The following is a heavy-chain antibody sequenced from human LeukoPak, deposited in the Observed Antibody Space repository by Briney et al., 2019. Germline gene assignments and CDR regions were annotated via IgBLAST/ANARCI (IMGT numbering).Heavy chain of an antibody. J-gene: IGHJ4*02. CDR1: GFPFNTFW. V-gene: IGHV3-7*04. Sequence: GGSLNPPCAASGFPFNTFWRTWFPRAQGKGLEWVANIEPDGSETDYVDSVKGRFTISRDNTKNSLYLQMNSLRAEDTALFYCARAGYTYGFDYWGQGALVTVSS. CDR3: ARAGYTYGFDY. CDR2: IEPDGSET. D-gene: IGHD5-18*01.